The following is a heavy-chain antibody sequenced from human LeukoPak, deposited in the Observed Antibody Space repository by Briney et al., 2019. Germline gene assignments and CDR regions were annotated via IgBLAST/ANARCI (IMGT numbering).Heavy chain of an antibody. D-gene: IGHD3-22*01. V-gene: IGHV3-20*04. CDR1: GFTFDDYD. CDR3: ARTPPYWYVSSGYYFDY. CDR2: INWNGGST. J-gene: IGHJ4*02. Sequence: GGSLRLSCAASGFTFDDYDMSWVRQAPGKGLEWVSGINWNGGSTGYADSVKGRFTISRDNAKNSLYLQMNSLRAEDTALYYCARTPPYWYVSSGYYFDYWGQGTLVTVSS.